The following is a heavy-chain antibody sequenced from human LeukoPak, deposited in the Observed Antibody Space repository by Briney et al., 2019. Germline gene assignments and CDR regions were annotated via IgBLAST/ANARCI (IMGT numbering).Heavy chain of an antibody. D-gene: IGHD1-1*01. V-gene: IGHV3-74*01. Sequence: GGSLRLSCAASGFTFSSYWMHWVRQAPGKGLVWVSRINSDGSSTSYADSVKGRFAISRDNAKNTLYLQMDSLRAEDTAVYYCARPLRRANDEYAFDIWGQGTMVTVSS. CDR1: GFTFSSYW. J-gene: IGHJ3*02. CDR2: INSDGSST. CDR3: ARPLRRANDEYAFDI.